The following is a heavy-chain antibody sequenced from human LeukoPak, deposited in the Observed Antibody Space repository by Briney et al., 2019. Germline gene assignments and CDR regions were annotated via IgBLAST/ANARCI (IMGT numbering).Heavy chain of an antibody. J-gene: IGHJ4*02. Sequence: SETLSLTCTVSGGSISSYYWSWIRQPPGKGLEWIGYIYYSGSTNYNPSLKSRATISVDTSKNQFSLKLSSVTAADTAVYYCARDHYGGNSFFDYWGQGTLVTVSS. CDR3: ARDHYGGNSFFDY. V-gene: IGHV4-59*01. CDR2: IYYSGST. D-gene: IGHD4-23*01. CDR1: GGSISSYY.